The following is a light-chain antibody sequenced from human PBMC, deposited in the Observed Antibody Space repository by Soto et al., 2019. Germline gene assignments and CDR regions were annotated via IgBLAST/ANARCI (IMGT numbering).Light chain of an antibody. CDR3: SSYAGSNNVV. Sequence: QSVLTQPPSASGSPGQSVTISCTGTSSDVGGYNYVSWYQQHPGKAPKLMIYEVSNRPSGVRDRFSGSKSGNTAPLTVSGLQAEDEADYYCSSYAGSNNVVFGERTKLTVL. V-gene: IGLV2-8*01. J-gene: IGLJ2*01. CDR1: SSDVGGYNY. CDR2: EVS.